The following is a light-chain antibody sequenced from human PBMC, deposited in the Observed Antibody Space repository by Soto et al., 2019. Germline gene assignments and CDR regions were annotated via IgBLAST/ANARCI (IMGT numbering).Light chain of an antibody. J-gene: IGKJ1*01. Sequence: EIVLAQSPATLSLSQGEGATLSCRASQSITEKAVWYQQKSGQAPRLLIFWAFTRAAGVPARFSGSGSGTEFTLTISSLQSEDSAVYFCQQYSNWPKTFSQGTKVDIK. CDR3: QQYSNWPKT. CDR2: WAF. CDR1: QSITEK. V-gene: IGKV3-15*01.